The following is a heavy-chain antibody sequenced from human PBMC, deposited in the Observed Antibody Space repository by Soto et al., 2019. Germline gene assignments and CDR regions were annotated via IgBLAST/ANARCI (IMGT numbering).Heavy chain of an antibody. J-gene: IGHJ6*03. CDR1: GGSISSYY. D-gene: IGHD4-17*01. CDR3: ARQNYGDFRYYYYYMDV. V-gene: IGHV4-59*08. CDR2: IYYSGST. Sequence: SETLSLTCTVSGGSISSYYWSWIRQPPGKGLEWIGYIYYSGSTNYNPSLKSRVTISVDTSKNQFSLKLSSVTAADTAVYYCARQNYGDFRYYYYYMDVWGKGTTVTVSS.